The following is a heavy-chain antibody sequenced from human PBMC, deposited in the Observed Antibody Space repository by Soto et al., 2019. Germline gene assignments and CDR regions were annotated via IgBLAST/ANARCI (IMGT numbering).Heavy chain of an antibody. CDR2: IIPMLGLP. CDR3: ARGRYSSGWRSTRYYYYGVDV. J-gene: IGHJ6*02. CDR1: AGTFSSYT. D-gene: IGHD6-19*01. V-gene: IGHV1-69*02. Sequence: QVQLVQSGAEVKKPGSSVKVSCKASAGTFSSYTLIWVRQAPGQGLEWMGGIIPMLGLPTYGQNFQGRVAITADKATNTAYMELNSLTSGDTAVYYCARGRYSSGWRSTRYYYYGVDVWGQGTTVTVSS.